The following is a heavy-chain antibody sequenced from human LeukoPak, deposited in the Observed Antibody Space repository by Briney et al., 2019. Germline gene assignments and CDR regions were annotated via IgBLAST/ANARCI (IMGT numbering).Heavy chain of an antibody. CDR2: INSDGSWT. Sequence: GSLRLSCAASGNYWMHWVRQAPGKGLVWVSHINSDGSWTSYADSVKGRFTISKDNAKNTVYLQMNNLRAEDTAIYYCVSFYETYWGRGTLVTVSS. J-gene: IGHJ4*02. CDR3: VSFYETY. D-gene: IGHD2-2*01. CDR1: GNYW. V-gene: IGHV3-74*01.